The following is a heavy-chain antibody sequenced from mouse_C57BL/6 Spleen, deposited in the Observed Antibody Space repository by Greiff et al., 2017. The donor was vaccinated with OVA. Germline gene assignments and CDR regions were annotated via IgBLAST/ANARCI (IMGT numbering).Heavy chain of an antibody. D-gene: IGHD4-1*01. CDR3: AKSNWERDAMDY. J-gene: IGHJ4*01. Sequence: VQLKESGPGLVQPSQSLSITCTVSGFSLTSYGVHWVRQPPGKGLEWLGVIWSGGSTDYNAAFISRLSISKDNSKSQVFFKMNSLQADDTAIYYCAKSNWERDAMDYWGQGTSVTVSS. CDR2: IWSGGST. CDR1: GFSLTSYG. V-gene: IGHV2-4*01.